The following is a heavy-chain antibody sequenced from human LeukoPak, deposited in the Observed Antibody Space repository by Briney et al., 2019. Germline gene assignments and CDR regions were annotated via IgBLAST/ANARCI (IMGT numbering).Heavy chain of an antibody. CDR2: IKSKTDGGTT. V-gene: IGHV3-15*01. Sequence: PGGSLRLSCAASGFTFSSYWMSWVRQAPGKGLEWVGRIKSKTDGGTTDYAAPVKGRFTISRDDSKNTLYLQMNSLKTEDTAVYYCTTVAMIVAPPTHYFDYWGQGTLVTVSS. D-gene: IGHD3-22*01. J-gene: IGHJ4*02. CDR1: GFTFSSYW. CDR3: TTVAMIVAPPTHYFDY.